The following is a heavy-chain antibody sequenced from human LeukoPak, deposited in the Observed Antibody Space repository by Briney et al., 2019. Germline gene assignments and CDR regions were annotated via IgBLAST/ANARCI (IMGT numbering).Heavy chain of an antibody. V-gene: IGHV3-23*01. J-gene: IGHJ4*02. CDR2: ISGSGGST. CDR1: RFTFSSYA. CDR3: AKGRYYYDSSSEGYFDY. D-gene: IGHD3-22*01. Sequence: GGSLRLSCAASRFTFSSYAMTWVRQAPGKWLEWVSTISGSGGSTYYADSVKGRFTISRDNSKNTLYLQMNSLRAEDTAVYYCAKGRYYYDSSSEGYFDYWGQGTLVTVSS.